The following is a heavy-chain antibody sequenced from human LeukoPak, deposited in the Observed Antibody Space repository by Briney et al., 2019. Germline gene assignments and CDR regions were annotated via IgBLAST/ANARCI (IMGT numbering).Heavy chain of an antibody. D-gene: IGHD4-23*01. CDR3: ARRLGYGGNSHGY. Sequence: EKPLKISCKGSGYSFTSYWIGWVRQMPGKGLEWMGIIYPGDSDTRYSPSFQGQVTISADKSISTAYLQRSSLKASDTAIYYCARRLGYGGNSHGYWGQGTLVTV. CDR1: GYSFTSYW. V-gene: IGHV5-51*01. J-gene: IGHJ4*02. CDR2: IYPGDSDT.